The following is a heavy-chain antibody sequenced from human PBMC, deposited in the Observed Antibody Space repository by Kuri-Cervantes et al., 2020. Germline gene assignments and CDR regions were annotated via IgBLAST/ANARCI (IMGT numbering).Heavy chain of an antibody. D-gene: IGHD3-16*01. V-gene: IGHV3-7*01. CDR2: IKQDGSEK. CDR3: ARDRGAHYYYNGLDV. J-gene: IGHJ6*02. Sequence: GESLKISCAASGFTFSSYWMSWVRQAPGKGLEWVANIKQDGSEKYYVDSVKGRFTISRDNSKNTLYMQMSSLRAEDTAVYYCARDRGAHYYYNGLDVRGQGTTVTVSS. CDR1: GFTFSSYW.